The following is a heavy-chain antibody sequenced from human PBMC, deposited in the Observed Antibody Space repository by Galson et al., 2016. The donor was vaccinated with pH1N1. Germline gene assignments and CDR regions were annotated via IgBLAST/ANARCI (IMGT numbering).Heavy chain of an antibody. Sequence: LRLSCAASKFTFDDYAMHWVRQPPGKGPEWLCLISWDGGSTYFADSVKGRFTISRDNNKNSLYLQMNNVRPEDTALYFCAKAGRRWELEGAFGLDVWGQGTTVTVSS. CDR2: ISWDGGST. CDR1: KFTFDDYA. D-gene: IGHD1-26*01. CDR3: AKAGRRWELEGAFGLDV. J-gene: IGHJ6*02. V-gene: IGHV3-43D*04.